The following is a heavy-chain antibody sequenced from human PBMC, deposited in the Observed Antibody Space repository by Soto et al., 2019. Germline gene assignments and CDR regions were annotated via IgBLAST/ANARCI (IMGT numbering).Heavy chain of an antibody. V-gene: IGHV4-34*01. CDR2: INHSGST. CDR3: ARGRGKAARPQAYYGMDV. D-gene: IGHD6-6*01. J-gene: IGHJ6*02. CDR1: GGSFSGYY. Sequence: SETLSLTCAVYGGSFSGYYWSWIRQPPGKGLEWIGEINHSGSTNYNPSLKSRVTISVDTSKNQFSLKLSSVTAADTAVYYCARGRGKAARPQAYYGMDVWGQGTTVTVSS.